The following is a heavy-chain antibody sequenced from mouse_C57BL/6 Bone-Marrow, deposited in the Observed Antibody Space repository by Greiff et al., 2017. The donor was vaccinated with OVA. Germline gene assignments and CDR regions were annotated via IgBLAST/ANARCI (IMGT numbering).Heavy chain of an antibody. J-gene: IGHJ4*01. CDR2: FYPGSGSI. CDR1: GYTFTEYT. D-gene: IGHD2-5*01. CDR3: ARHEERTYYSNFYAMDY. Sequence: QVQLQQSGAELVKPGASVKLSCKASGYTFTEYTIHWVKQRSGQGLEWIGWFYPGSGSIKYNEKFKDKATLTADKSSSTVYMELSRLTSDDSAVYFCARHEERTYYSNFYAMDYWGQGTSVTVSS. V-gene: IGHV1-62-2*01.